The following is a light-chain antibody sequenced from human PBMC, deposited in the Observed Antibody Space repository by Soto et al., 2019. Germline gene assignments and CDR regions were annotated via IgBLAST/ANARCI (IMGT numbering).Light chain of an antibody. CDR2: GTF. Sequence: IQLTQSPSSLSASVGDRVSITCRASQDIKTYLAWYQQKQGKAPKLLISGTFTLQSGVPSRFNGSGSGTDFTLTISRLQHEDFATYYCQHLNTYPPFTFGPGTKVDLE. J-gene: IGKJ3*01. V-gene: IGKV1-9*01. CDR3: QHLNTYPPFT. CDR1: QDIKTY.